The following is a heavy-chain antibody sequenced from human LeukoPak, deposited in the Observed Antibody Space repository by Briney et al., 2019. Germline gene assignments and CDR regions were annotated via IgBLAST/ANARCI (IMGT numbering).Heavy chain of an antibody. CDR1: GGTFSSYA. V-gene: IGHV1-69*05. D-gene: IGHD4-11*01. CDR3: ARETTVTGVDY. J-gene: IGHJ4*02. Sequence: SVKVPCKASGGTFSSYAISWVRQAPGQGLEWMGRIIPIFGTANYAQKFQGRVTITTDESTGTAYMELSSLRSEDTAVYYCARETTVTGVDYWGQGTLVTVSS. CDR2: IIPIFGTA.